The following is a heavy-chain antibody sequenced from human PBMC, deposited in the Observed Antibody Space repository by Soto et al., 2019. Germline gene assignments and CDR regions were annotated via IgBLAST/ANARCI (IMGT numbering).Heavy chain of an antibody. V-gene: IGHV1-46*01. CDR3: ARDEGRHCSGGSCYSQEIGAFDI. J-gene: IGHJ3*02. CDR1: GYTFTSYY. D-gene: IGHD2-15*01. CDR2: INPSGGST. Sequence: ASVKVSCKASGYTFTSYYMHWVRQAPGQGLEWMGIINPSGGSTSYAQKFQGRVTMTRDTSTSTVYMELSRLRSDDTAVYYCARDEGRHCSGGSCYSQEIGAFDIWGQGTMVTVSS.